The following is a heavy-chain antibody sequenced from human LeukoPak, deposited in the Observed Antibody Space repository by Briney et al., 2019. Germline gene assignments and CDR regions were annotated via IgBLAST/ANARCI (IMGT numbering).Heavy chain of an antibody. CDR2: INPSGGST. Sequence: GASVKVSCKASGYTFTSYYMHWVRQAPGQGLEWMGRINPSGGSTSCAQKFQGRVTMTRDTSMSTVYMELSSLRSEDTAVYYCARSGQSVNYYDSSGYHIDAFDIWGQGTMVTVSS. CDR3: ARSGQSVNYYDSSGYHIDAFDI. CDR1: GYTFTSYY. J-gene: IGHJ3*02. V-gene: IGHV1-46*03. D-gene: IGHD3-22*01.